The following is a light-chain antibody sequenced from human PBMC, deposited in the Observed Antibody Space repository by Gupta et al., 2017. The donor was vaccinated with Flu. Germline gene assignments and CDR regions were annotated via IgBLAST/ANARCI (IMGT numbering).Light chain of an antibody. CDR1: SSNIGSNT. J-gene: IGLJ1*01. CDR2: SNN. Sequence: QSVLTQPPSASGTPGQRVTISCSGSSSNIGSNTVNWYQQLPGTAPKLLIYSNNQRPSGVPDRFSGSKSGTSASLAISGLQSEDEADYYCAAWDDSLNGFWLFGTGTKVTVL. CDR3: AAWDDSLNGFWL. V-gene: IGLV1-44*01.